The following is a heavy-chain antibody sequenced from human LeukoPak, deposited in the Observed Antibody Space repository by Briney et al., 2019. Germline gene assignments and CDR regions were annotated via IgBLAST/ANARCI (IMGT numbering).Heavy chain of an antibody. CDR3: ARGVFEGYTDWYFDL. CDR1: GGSFSGYY. D-gene: IGHD5-18*01. CDR2: INHSGST. J-gene: IGHJ2*01. Sequence: SGTLPLTCAVYGGSFSGYYWSWIRQPPGKGLEWIGEINHSGSTNYNPSLKSRVTISVDTSKNQFSLKLSSVTAADTAVYYCARGVFEGYTDWYFDLWGRGTLVTVSS. V-gene: IGHV4-34*01.